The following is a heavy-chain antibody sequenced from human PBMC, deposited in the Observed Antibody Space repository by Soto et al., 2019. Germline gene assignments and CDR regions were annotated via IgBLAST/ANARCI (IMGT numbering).Heavy chain of an antibody. CDR3: ARKRDGYNYDAFDI. Sequence: GASVKVSCKASGVTFSSYAISWVRQAPGQGLEWMGGIIPIFGTANYAQKFQGRVTITADESTSTAYMELSSLRSEDTAVYYCARKRDGYNYDAFDIWGQGTIVTVSS. D-gene: IGHD5-12*01. J-gene: IGHJ3*02. V-gene: IGHV1-69*13. CDR2: IIPIFGTA. CDR1: GVTFSSYA.